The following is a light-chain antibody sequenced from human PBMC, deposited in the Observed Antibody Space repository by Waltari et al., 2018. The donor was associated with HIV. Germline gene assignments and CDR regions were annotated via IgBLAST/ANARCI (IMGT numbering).Light chain of an antibody. CDR3: QQYATSPELT. J-gene: IGKJ4*01. CDR2: GAS. Sequence: EIVLTQSPDTLSLSPGERATLSCTASQSVTSGYLAWYQQKPGRTPRLVISGASSRATGIPDRFSGSGSWTHFTLTINGVEPEDFAVYFCQQYATSPELTFGGGTQLDIK. V-gene: IGKV3-20*01. CDR1: QSVTSGY.